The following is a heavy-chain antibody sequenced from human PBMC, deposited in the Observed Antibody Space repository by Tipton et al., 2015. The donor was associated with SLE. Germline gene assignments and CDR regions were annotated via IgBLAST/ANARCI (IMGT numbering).Heavy chain of an antibody. J-gene: IGHJ3*02. CDR2: ISSSDNSI. CDR3: ARDPECTTYDAFDI. CDR1: GFTFRNYY. Sequence: QLVQSGGGLVKPGGSLRLSCAASGFTFRNYYMSWIRQAPGKGLEWISYISSSDNSIYYADSVKGRFTISRNNTKNSLFLEMNDLGAEDTAVYYCARDPECTTYDAFDIWGQGTMVTVSS. D-gene: IGHD1-14*01. V-gene: IGHV3-11*04.